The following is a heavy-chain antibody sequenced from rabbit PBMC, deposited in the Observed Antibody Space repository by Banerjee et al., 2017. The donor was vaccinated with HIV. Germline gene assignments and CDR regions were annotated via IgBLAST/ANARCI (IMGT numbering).Heavy chain of an antibody. Sequence: QERLVESGGGLVQPEGSLTLTCKASGFSFSDRDVMCWVRQAPGKGLQWIACINASTGKPFYATWASGRFTISRTSSTTVTLRMTSLTAADRATYFCARDLVGVIGWNFGWWGPGTLVTVS. CDR1: GFSFSDRDV. D-gene: IGHD4-1*01. CDR2: INASTGKP. J-gene: IGHJ6*01. CDR3: ARDLVGVIGWNFGW. V-gene: IGHV1S45*01.